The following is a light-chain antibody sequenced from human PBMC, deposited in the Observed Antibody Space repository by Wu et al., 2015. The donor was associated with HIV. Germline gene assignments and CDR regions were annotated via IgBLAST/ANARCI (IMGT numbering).Light chain of an antibody. CDR1: QTVSSSY. Sequence: EIVLTQSPGTLSLSPGERATLSCRASQTVSSSYLAWYQQKPGQAPRLLIYGASNRATGIPDRFSGSGSGTDFTLTISRLQPEDFAVYYCQQYGSSLRITFGPGTKVDIK. V-gene: IGKV3-20*01. CDR2: GAS. CDR3: QQYGSSLRIT. J-gene: IGKJ3*01.